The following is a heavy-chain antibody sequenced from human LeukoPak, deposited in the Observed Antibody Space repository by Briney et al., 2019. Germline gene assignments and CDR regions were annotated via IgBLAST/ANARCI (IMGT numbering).Heavy chain of an antibody. V-gene: IGHV3-48*03. CDR2: ISRDGSPI. CDR3: ARVRYNSGYIFDS. D-gene: IGHD5-18*01. CDR1: GFTFNNYP. Sequence: GGSLRLSCAASGFTFNNYPLNWVRQAPGKGLEWVAYISRDGSPIYCADSVRGRFTISRDNAKNSLYLQMHSLRAEDTAVYYCARVRYNSGYIFDSWGQGTLVAVSS. J-gene: IGHJ4*02.